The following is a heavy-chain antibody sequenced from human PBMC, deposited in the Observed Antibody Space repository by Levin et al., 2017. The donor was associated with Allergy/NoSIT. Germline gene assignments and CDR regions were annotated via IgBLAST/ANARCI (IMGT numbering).Heavy chain of an antibody. Sequence: PGGSLRLSCAASGFTFSSYGMHWVRQAPGKGLEWVAVISYDGSNKYYADSVKGRFTISRDNSKNTLYLQMNSLRAEDTAVYYCAKETEDVVLLWFGELSYWGQGTLVTVSS. CDR1: GFTFSSYG. CDR3: AKETEDVVLLWFGELSY. J-gene: IGHJ4*02. D-gene: IGHD3-10*01. V-gene: IGHV3-30*18. CDR2: ISYDGSNK.